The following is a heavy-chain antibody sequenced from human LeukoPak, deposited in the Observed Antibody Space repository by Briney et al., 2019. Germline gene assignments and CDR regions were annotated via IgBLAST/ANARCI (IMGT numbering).Heavy chain of an antibody. Sequence: GGSLRLSCAASGFTFSSYAMSWVRQAPGKGLEWVSAISGSGGSTYYADSVKGRFTISRDDSKNTLYLQMKNLRAEDTAVYYCAKDGAWLRFDDWGQGILVSVSS. D-gene: IGHD5-12*01. CDR3: AKDGAWLRFDD. CDR1: GFTFSSYA. CDR2: ISGSGGST. J-gene: IGHJ4*02. V-gene: IGHV3-23*01.